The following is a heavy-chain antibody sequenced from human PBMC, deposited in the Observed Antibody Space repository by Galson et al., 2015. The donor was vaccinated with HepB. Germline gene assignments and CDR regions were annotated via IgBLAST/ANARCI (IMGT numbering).Heavy chain of an antibody. V-gene: IGHV3-23*01. CDR2: ISGSGGST. D-gene: IGHD2-2*01. Sequence: SLRLSCAASGFTFSSYAMSWVRQVPGKGLYWVSVISGSGGSTYYADSVKGRFSISRENSKNTLYLQLNSLRAEDTAVYYCAKAGKKSMRDIATAAADYDYWGQGTLVIVSS. CDR1: GFTFSSYA. J-gene: IGHJ4*02. CDR3: AKAGKKSMRDIATAAADYDY.